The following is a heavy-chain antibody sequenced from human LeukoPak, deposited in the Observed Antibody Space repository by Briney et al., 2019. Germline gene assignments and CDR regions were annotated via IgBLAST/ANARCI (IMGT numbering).Heavy chain of an antibody. CDR2: IKQDGSEK. D-gene: IGHD3-10*01. Sequence: PGGSLRLSCAASGFTFSSNWMSWVRQAPGKGLEWVANIKQDGSEKYYVDSVKGRFTISRDNAKNSLYLQMNSLRAEDTAVYYCARDRITMVRGVVDNWFDPWGQGTLVTVSS. V-gene: IGHV3-7*01. CDR1: GFTFSSNW. CDR3: ARDRITMVRGVVDNWFDP. J-gene: IGHJ5*02.